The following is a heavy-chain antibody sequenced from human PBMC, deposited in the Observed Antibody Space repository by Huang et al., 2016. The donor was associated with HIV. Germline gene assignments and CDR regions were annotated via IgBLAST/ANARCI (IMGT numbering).Heavy chain of an antibody. Sequence: EVILVESGGGVVRPGGSLRLSCAVSGFTLADFGMSWVRPGPGEGVAWVSGIHWNGESASYADYVKCRFTVSKDNANNSLFLQMNRLRAEDTALYYCARGYNFWSGYYTDKYYMDVWGKGTTVVVSS. CDR2: IHWNGESA. V-gene: IGHV3-20*04. J-gene: IGHJ6*03. CDR1: GFTLADFG. D-gene: IGHD3-3*01. CDR3: ARGYNFWSGYYTDKYYMDV.